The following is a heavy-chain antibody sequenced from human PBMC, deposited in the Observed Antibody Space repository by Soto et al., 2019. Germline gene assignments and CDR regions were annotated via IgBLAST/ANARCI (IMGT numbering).Heavy chain of an antibody. D-gene: IGHD3-3*01. J-gene: IGHJ6*02. V-gene: IGHV1-8*01. Sequence: GXSVKVSCTASGYSLTSYDISWVRQATGQGLEWMGWMNPNSGNTGYAQKFQGRVTMTRNTSISTAYMELSSLRSEDTAVYYCARVVKLTIFGVVIYYYYGMDVWGQGTTVTVSS. CDR3: ARVVKLTIFGVVIYYYYGMDV. CDR2: MNPNSGNT. CDR1: GYSLTSYD.